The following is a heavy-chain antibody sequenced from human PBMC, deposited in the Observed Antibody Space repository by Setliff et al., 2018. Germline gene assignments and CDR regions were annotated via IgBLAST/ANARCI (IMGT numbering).Heavy chain of an antibody. D-gene: IGHD6-6*01. CDR1: GGTFSDYY. V-gene: IGHV4-34*01. Sequence: SETLSLTCAAYGGTFSDYYWTWIRQPPGKGLEWIGEINHRGSTNYNPSLKSRATISIDTSKDHFPLKLISMSAADTAVYFCARGRNIAARLLDSWGQGALVTVS. CDR2: INHRGST. J-gene: IGHJ4*02. CDR3: ARGRNIAARLLDS.